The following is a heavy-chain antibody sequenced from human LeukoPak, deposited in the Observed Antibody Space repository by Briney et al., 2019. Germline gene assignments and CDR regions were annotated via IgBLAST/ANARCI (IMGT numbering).Heavy chain of an antibody. Sequence: SVKVSCKASGYTFTGYYMHWVRQAPGQGLEWMGRIIPIFGTANYAQKFQGRVTITTDESTSTAYMELSSLRSEDTAVYYCARDGDDSIHWGQGTLVTVSS. D-gene: IGHD5-24*01. J-gene: IGHJ4*02. CDR1: GYTFTGYY. CDR3: ARDGDDSIH. V-gene: IGHV1-69*05. CDR2: IIPIFGTA.